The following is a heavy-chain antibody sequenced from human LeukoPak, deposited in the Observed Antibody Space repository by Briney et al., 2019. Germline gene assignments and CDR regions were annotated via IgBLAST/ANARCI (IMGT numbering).Heavy chain of an antibody. J-gene: IGHJ4*02. Sequence: PGGSLRLSCAASGFTFSSYAMSWVRQAPGKGLEWVSAISGSGGSTYYADSVKGRFTISRDNSKNSLYLQMNSVRTEDTALYYCGREGGSYYFFDYWGQGTLVTVSS. V-gene: IGHV3-23*01. CDR1: GFTFSSYA. D-gene: IGHD3-10*01. CDR2: ISGSGGST. CDR3: GREGGSYYFFDY.